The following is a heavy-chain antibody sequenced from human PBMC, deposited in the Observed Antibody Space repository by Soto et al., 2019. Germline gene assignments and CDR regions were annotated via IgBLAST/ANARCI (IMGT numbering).Heavy chain of an antibody. CDR2: ILVDGRT. CDR3: AKATATGGGAFDI. D-gene: IGHD2-8*02. CDR1: GFICSSYD. J-gene: IGHJ3*02. V-gene: IGHV3-23*01. Sequence: GGSLRLSCAASGFICSSYDMSWVRQAPGKGLEWVSTILVDGRTFYVDSVKGRFTISRDSSQNTVYLQMNSLTAGDTALYYCAKATATGGGAFDICGQGAMVTVSS.